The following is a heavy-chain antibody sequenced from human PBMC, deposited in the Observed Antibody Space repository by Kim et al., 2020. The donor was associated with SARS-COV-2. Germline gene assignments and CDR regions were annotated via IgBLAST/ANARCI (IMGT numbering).Heavy chain of an antibody. D-gene: IGHD2-15*01. CDR1: GGSVSSHSYY. CDR2: IYYSGST. CDR3: ARGDNCSGGSCYAFDI. V-gene: IGHV4-61*01. Sequence: SETLSLTCTVSGGSVSSHSYYWSWIRQPPGKGLEWIGYIYYSGSTNYNPSLKSRVTISVDTSKNQFSLKLSSVTAADTAVYYCARGDNCSGGSCYAFDIWGQGTMVTVSS. J-gene: IGHJ3*02.